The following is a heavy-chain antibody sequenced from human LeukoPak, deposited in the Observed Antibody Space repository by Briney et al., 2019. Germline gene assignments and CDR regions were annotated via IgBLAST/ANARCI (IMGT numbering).Heavy chain of an antibody. Sequence: SETLSLTCTVSGVSISSSNSYWGWIRQPPGKGLEWIGSIYYSGNTYYNASLKSQVSISIDTSKNQFSLRLTSVTAADTAVYYCAAGDVAATLDYWGQGTLVTVSS. CDR3: AAGDVAATLDY. CDR1: GVSISSSNSY. CDR2: IYYSGNT. V-gene: IGHV4-39*01. D-gene: IGHD2-15*01. J-gene: IGHJ4*02.